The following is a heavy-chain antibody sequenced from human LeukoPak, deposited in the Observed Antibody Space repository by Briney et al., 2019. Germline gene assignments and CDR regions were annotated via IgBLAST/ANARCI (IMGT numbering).Heavy chain of an antibody. CDR2: ISAYSGNT. CDR3: ARDRRRIAAAGNIDY. D-gene: IGHD6-13*01. J-gene: IGHJ4*02. V-gene: IGHV1-18*01. CDR1: GYTFTSYG. Sequence: ASVKVSCKASGYTFTSYGISWVRQAPGQGLEWMGWISAYSGNTNYAQKLQGRVTMTTDTSTSTAYMELRSLRSDDTAVYYCARDRRRIAAAGNIDYWGQGTLVTVSS.